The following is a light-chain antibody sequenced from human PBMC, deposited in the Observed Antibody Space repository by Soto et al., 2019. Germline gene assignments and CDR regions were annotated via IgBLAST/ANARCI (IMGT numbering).Light chain of an antibody. Sequence: ECVLTQAPATLSLSPGERATLSCRASQSVSSFLAWYQQKPGQAPRLLIYDASNRATGIPARFSGSGSGTDFTLTISSLEPEDFAVYYCQQRTNWPRLTFGGGTKVDI. V-gene: IGKV3-11*01. J-gene: IGKJ4*01. CDR3: QQRTNWPRLT. CDR1: QSVSSF. CDR2: DAS.